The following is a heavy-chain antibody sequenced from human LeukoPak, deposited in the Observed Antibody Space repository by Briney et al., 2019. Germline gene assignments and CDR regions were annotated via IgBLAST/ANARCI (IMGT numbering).Heavy chain of an antibody. Sequence: SETLSLTCTVSGGSISSYYWSWIRQPPGKGLEWIGYIYYSGSTNYNSSFKSRVSISIDTYKNQFSLRLSSVTAADTAVYYCARETSQKGAHYMDVWGKGTTVTISS. CDR3: ARETSQKGAHYMDV. D-gene: IGHD3-16*01. V-gene: IGHV4-59*01. CDR2: IYYSGST. CDR1: GGSISSYY. J-gene: IGHJ6*03.